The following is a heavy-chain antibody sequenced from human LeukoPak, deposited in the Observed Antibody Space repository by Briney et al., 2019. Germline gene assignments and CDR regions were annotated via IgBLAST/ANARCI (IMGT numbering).Heavy chain of an antibody. CDR2: IWYDGSNK. J-gene: IGHJ3*02. D-gene: IGHD6-19*01. V-gene: IGHV3-33*06. CDR1: GFTFSSYA. Sequence: GRSLRLSCAASGFTFSSYAMHWVRQAPGKGLEWVTVIWYDGSNKHYADSVKGRFTISRDNSKNTLYLQLNSLRAEDTAVYYCAKDSSGWYDVGAFDIWGQGTMVTVSS. CDR3: AKDSSGWYDVGAFDI.